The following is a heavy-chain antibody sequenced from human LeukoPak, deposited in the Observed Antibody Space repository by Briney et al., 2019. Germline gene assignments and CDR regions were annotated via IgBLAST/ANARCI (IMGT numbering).Heavy chain of an antibody. V-gene: IGHV3-66*01. D-gene: IGHD3-3*01. CDR1: GFIVSSNY. J-gene: IGHJ4*02. Sequence: PGGSLRLSCAASGFIVSSNYMTWVRQAPGKGLEWLSVIYSDGTTYYADSVKGRFTISRDNAKNSLYLQMNSLRAEDTAVYYCARGLTIFGVVPFDYWGQGTLVTVSS. CDR3: ARGLTIFGVVPFDY. CDR2: IYSDGTT.